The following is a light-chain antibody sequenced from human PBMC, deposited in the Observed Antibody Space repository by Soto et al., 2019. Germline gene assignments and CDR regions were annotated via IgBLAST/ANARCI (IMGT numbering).Light chain of an antibody. CDR2: AAS. Sequence: DIQITQSPSSLSASVVDRVSITFLASQIISGYLNWYQKKLGQAPKLLMYAASTLQSGVPSRFSGSGSGTDFTLTISSLQPEDSATYFCQKSYTMPWKFGQGTKVDIK. J-gene: IGKJ1*01. V-gene: IGKV1-39*01. CDR3: QKSYTMPWK. CDR1: QIISGY.